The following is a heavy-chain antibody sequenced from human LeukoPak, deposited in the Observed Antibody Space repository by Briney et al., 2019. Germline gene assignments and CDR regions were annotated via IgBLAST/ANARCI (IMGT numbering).Heavy chain of an antibody. V-gene: IGHV4-59*06. CDR2: IYYSGST. J-gene: IGHJ4*02. CDR1: GGSISSYY. Sequence: SETLSLTCTVSGGSISSYYWSWIRQPPGKGLEWIGYIYYSGSTYYNPSLKSRVTISVDTSKNQFSLKLSSVTAADTAVYYCASGLYSSSWHPYFDYWGQGTLVTVSS. CDR3: ASGLYSSSWHPYFDY. D-gene: IGHD6-13*01.